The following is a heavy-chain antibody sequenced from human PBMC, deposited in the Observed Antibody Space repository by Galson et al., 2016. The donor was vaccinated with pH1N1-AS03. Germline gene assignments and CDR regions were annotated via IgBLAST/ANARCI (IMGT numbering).Heavy chain of an antibody. J-gene: IGHJ4*02. CDR2: IYPGDSDS. CDR3: AKLAVAGRWFFDY. D-gene: IGHD6-19*01. CDR1: GYSFPSHW. Sequence: QSGAEVTKPGESLKISCKGSGYSFPSHWIAWVRQMPGKGLEWMGIIYPGDSDSRYSPSFQGHVTISADKSINTAYLQWTSLQASDTAMYYCAKLAVAGRWFFDYWGQGTLVTVS. V-gene: IGHV5-51*01.